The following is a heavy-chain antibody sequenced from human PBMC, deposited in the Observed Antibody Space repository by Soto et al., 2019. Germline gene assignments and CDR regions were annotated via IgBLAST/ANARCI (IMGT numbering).Heavy chain of an antibody. V-gene: IGHV3-21*01. CDR2: ISSSSSYI. CDR1: GFTFSSYS. D-gene: IGHD4-4*01. CDR3: ATSYSTHAFDI. Sequence: PGGSLRLSCAASGFTFSSYSMNWVRQAPGKGLEWVSSISSSSSYIYCADSVKGRFTISRDNAKNSLYLQMNSLRAEDTAVYYCATSYSTHAFDIWGQGTMVTVSS. J-gene: IGHJ3*02.